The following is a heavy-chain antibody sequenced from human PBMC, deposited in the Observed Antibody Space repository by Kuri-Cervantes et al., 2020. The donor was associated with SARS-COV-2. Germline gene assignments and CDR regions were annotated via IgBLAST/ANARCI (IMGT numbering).Heavy chain of an antibody. CDR2: ISGSGAST. D-gene: IGHD2-15*01. CDR1: RFRFSSYA. Sequence: GGSLRLSCAASRFRFSSYAMNWVRQAPGKGLEWVSGISGSGASTYYADSVKGRFTISRDNPKNTLYLQMNSLRADDTALYYCAKETTIVVVVAVAHWGQGTLVTVSS. CDR3: AKETTIVVVVAVAH. J-gene: IGHJ4*02. V-gene: IGHV3-23*01.